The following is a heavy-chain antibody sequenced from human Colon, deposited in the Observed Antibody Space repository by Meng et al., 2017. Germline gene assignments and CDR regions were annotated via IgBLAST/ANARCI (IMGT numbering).Heavy chain of an antibody. J-gene: IGHJ4*02. V-gene: IGHV4-61*01. CDR3: ATGPGYSSGLDS. D-gene: IGHD6-19*01. CDR1: VGSLSSGNYY. Sequence: QMQRQVSGPVLVRPSETLPLTCTVSVGSLSSGNYYRTWIRQAPGKGLEWIGYISYSGISLYNPSLKSRVDISTDTSRRQCSLKFNSVTAADTAIYYCATGPGYSSGLDSWGRGALVTVSS. CDR2: ISYSGIS.